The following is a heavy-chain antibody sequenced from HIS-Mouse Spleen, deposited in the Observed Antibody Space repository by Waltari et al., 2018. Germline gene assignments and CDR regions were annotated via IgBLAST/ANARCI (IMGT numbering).Heavy chain of an antibody. CDR3: ARQWSGSYSDAFDI. V-gene: IGHV4-34*01. J-gene: IGHJ3*02. CDR2: INHSGST. CDR1: GGSFSGYY. D-gene: IGHD1-26*01. Sequence: QVQLQQWGAGLLKPSETLSLTCAVYGGSFSGYYWSWIPQPPGKGLEWIGEINHSGSTNYNPSLKSRVTISVDTSKNQFSLKLSSVTAADTAVYYCARQWSGSYSDAFDIWGQGTMVTVSS.